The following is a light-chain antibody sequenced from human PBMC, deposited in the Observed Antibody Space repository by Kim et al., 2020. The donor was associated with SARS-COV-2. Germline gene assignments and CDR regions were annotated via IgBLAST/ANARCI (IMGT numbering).Light chain of an antibody. CDR3: QKYNRAPWT. J-gene: IGKJ1*01. CDR2: GAS. V-gene: IGKV1-27*01. CDR1: QGISNS. Sequence: DIQMAQSPSSLSASVGDRVTITCRASQGISNSLAWYRQKPGKVPMLLIYGASTLHSGVPSRFSGSGSGTDFTLTISSLQPEDAATYYCQKYNRAPWTFGQGTKVDIK.